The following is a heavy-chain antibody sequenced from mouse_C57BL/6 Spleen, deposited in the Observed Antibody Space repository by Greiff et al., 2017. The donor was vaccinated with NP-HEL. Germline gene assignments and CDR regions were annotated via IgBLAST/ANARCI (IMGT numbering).Heavy chain of an antibody. D-gene: IGHD2-4*01. CDR2: IYPGDGDT. CDR1: GYAFSSSW. V-gene: IGHV1-82*01. CDR3: AKGPPYDYGDGLYARDY. Sequence: VQLQQSGPELVKPGASVKISCKASGYAFSSSWMNWVKQRPGKGLEWIGRIYPGDGDTNYNGKFKGKATLTADKSSSTAYMQLSSLTSEDSAVYFCAKGPPYDYGDGLYARDYWGQGTSVTVSS. J-gene: IGHJ4*01.